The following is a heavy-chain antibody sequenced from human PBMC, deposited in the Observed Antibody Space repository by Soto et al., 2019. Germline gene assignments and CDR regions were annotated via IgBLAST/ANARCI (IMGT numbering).Heavy chain of an antibody. CDR3: ANGVTIHSEGPGG. CDR2: ISTDGRDK. Sequence: GGSLRLSCASSVRTYSNYGMHCVRHSPGKWLEWVAIISTDGRDKYYVDSVKGQFTISRDNSENTLYLQMNSLREEDTAVYYCANGVTIHSEGPGGWGQRTPVSVTS. D-gene: IGHD2-2*02. CDR1: VRTYSNYG. V-gene: IGHV3-30*18. J-gene: IGHJ6*01.